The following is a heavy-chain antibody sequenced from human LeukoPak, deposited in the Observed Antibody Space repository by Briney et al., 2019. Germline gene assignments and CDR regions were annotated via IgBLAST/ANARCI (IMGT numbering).Heavy chain of an antibody. CDR1: GGSFSGYY. J-gene: IGHJ5*02. D-gene: IGHD3-10*01. CDR3: ASHHYSGSGSPNWFGP. Sequence: SETLSLTCAVYGGSFSGYYWGWIRQSPGKGLEWIGSTYYSGTTYHNPSLRSRVSISVDMSKNQFSLKLSSMTAADTAVYYCASHHYSGSGSPNWFGPWGQGTLVTVSS. CDR2: TYYSGTT. V-gene: IGHV4-34*01.